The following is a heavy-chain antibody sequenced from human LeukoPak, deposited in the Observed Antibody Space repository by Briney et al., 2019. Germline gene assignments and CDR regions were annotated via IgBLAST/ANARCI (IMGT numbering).Heavy chain of an antibody. CDR3: ARHFDFPSAFDI. CDR1: GGSISSRNYS. V-gene: IGHV4-39*01. Sequence: SETLSLTCTASGGSISSRNYSWGWIRQPPGKGLEWIGTIYYSGSTYYNPSLKSRVTISVDTSKNQFSLKLSSVIAADMAVYYCARHFDFPSAFDIWGQGTMVTVSS. D-gene: IGHD3-3*01. J-gene: IGHJ3*02. CDR2: IYYSGST.